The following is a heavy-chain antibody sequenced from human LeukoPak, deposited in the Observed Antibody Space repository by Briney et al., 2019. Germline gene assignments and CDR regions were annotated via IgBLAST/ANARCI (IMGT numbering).Heavy chain of an antibody. D-gene: IGHD2-15*01. CDR1: GGSISSYY. Sequence: PSETLSLTCTVSGGSISSYYWSWIRQPPGKGLEWIGYIYYSGSTNYNPSLKSRVTVSVDTSKNQFSLKLSSVTAADTAVYYCAREVVVAKFDPWGQGTLVTVSS. J-gene: IGHJ5*02. CDR2: IYYSGST. V-gene: IGHV4-59*01. CDR3: AREVVVAKFDP.